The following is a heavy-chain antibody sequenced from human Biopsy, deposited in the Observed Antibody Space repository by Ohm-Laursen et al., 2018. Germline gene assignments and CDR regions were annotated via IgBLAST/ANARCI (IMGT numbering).Heavy chain of an antibody. CDR2: ISPNSGGT. CDR3: ALQSVAQMKNFDY. J-gene: IGHJ4*02. Sequence: SVKVSCKGSGYAVNDYFLHWLRQAPGQGPEWMGGISPNSGGTNHAQKFQGNITMTKNTSMSTAYMEMSRLRSDDTAVYYCALQSVAQMKNFDYWGQGTLVTVSS. V-gene: IGHV1-2*02. D-gene: IGHD6-19*01. CDR1: GYAVNDYF.